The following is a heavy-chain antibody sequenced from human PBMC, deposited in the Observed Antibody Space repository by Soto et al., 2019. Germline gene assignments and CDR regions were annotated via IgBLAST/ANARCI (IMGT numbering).Heavy chain of an antibody. CDR2: IYYSGST. V-gene: IGHV4-39*01. Sequence: SETLSLTCTVSGGSISSSSYYWGWIRQPPGKGLEWIGSIYYSGSTYYNPSLKSRVTISVDTSKNQFSLKLSSVTAADTAVYYCARHAWVGYTSRIYYMDVWGKGTTVTVSS. CDR3: ARHAWVGYTSRIYYMDV. CDR1: GGSISSSSYY. D-gene: IGHD2-15*01. J-gene: IGHJ6*03.